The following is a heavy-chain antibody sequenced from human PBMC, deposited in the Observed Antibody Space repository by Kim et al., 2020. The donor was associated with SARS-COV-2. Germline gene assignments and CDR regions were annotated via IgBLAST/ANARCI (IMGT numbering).Heavy chain of an antibody. V-gene: IGHV3-30*02. CDR3: AKDFMRHIVVVTAIPFDY. D-gene: IGHD2-21*02. J-gene: IGHJ4*02. Sequence: KGRFTISRDNSKNTLYLQMNSLRAEDTAVYYCAKDFMRHIVVVTAIPFDYWGQGTLVTVSS.